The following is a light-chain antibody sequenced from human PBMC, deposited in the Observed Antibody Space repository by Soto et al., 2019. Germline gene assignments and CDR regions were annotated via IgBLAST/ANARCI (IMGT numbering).Light chain of an antibody. CDR1: QSISNY. Sequence: DIQMTQSPSSLSASVGDRVTITCRASQSISNYLNWYQKKPGKAPKLLIYAASSLQSGVPSRFSGSGSGTDFTLTISALQAEDVAVYYCQQYYRTPLYSFGQGTKLEIK. CDR3: QQYYRTPLYS. J-gene: IGKJ2*01. CDR2: AAS. V-gene: IGKV1-39*01.